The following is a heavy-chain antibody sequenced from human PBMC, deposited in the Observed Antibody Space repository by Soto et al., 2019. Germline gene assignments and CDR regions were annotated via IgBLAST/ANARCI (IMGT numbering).Heavy chain of an antibody. CDR1: GGSISSSSYY. CDR2: IYYSGST. CDR3: ARTWTILGYYYGMDV. Sequence: QLQLQESGPGLVKPSETLSLTCTVSGGSISSSSYYWGWIRQPPGKGLEWIGSIYYSGSTYYNPSLKSRVTISVDTSKNQFSLKLSSVTAADTAVYYCARTWTILGYYYGMDVWGQGTTVTVSS. D-gene: IGHD3-9*01. J-gene: IGHJ6*02. V-gene: IGHV4-39*01.